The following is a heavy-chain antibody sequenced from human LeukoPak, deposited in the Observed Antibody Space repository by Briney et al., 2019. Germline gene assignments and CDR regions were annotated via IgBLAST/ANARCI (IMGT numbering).Heavy chain of an antibody. CDR2: INHSGST. D-gene: IGHD3-22*01. J-gene: IGHJ4*02. V-gene: IGHV4-34*01. CDR1: GFRFSEAW. CDR3: ARSGSSGYEN. Sequence: GSLRLSCATSGFRFSEAWMTWVRQPPGKGLEWIGEINHSGSTNYNPSLKSRVTISVDTSKNQFSLKLSYVTAADTAVYYCARSGSSGYENWGQGTLVTVSS.